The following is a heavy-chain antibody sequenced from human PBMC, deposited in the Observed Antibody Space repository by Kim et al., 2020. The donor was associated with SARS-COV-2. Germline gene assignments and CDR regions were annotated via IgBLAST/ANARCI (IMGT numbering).Heavy chain of an antibody. V-gene: IGHV4-59*08. CDR3: ARHEPEAGTYSPAFDF. D-gene: IGHD6-13*01. Sequence: PSLKTRLTISADTSRNHFSLRLNSVTAADTAVYFCARHEPEAGTYSPAFDFWGHGILVTVSS. J-gene: IGHJ4*01.